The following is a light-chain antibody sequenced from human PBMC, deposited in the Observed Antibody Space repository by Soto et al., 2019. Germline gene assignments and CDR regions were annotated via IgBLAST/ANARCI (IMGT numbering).Light chain of an antibody. Sequence: QSVLTQPPSASGTPGQRVTISCSGSSSNIGSNYVYWYQQLPGTAPKLLIYRDNQRPSGVPARFSGSKSGTSASLAISGLRSEDEADYYCAAWDASLSVLFGGGTKVTVL. V-gene: IGLV1-47*01. J-gene: IGLJ2*01. CDR1: SSNIGSNY. CDR2: RDN. CDR3: AAWDASLSVL.